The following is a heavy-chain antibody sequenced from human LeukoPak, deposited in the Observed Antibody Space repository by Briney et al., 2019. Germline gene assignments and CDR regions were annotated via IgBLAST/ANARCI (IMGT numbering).Heavy chain of an antibody. CDR2: ISSGSTI. CDR1: GFTFSDYY. D-gene: IGHD5-18*01. V-gene: IGHV3-11*04. CDR3: AREMRGHSYGVNLDY. J-gene: IGHJ4*02. Sequence: GGSLRLSCAASGFTFSDYYMSWIRQAPGKGLEWVSYISSGSTIYYADSVKGRFTISRDNAKDSLYLHMNSLRAEDTAVYYCAREMRGHSYGVNLDYWGLGTLVTVSS.